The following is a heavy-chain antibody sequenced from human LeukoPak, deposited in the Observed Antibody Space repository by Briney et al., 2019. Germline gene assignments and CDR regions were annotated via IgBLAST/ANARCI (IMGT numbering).Heavy chain of an antibody. CDR3: ARLRVLGYYMDV. Sequence: APVKVSCKASGYTFTGYYMHWVRQAPGQGLEWMGWINPNSGGTNYAQKFQGRVTMTRDTSISTAYMELSRLRSDDTAVYYCARLRVLGYYMDVWGKGTTITVSS. V-gene: IGHV1-2*02. D-gene: IGHD3-3*02. CDR1: GYTFTGYY. CDR2: INPNSGGT. J-gene: IGHJ6*03.